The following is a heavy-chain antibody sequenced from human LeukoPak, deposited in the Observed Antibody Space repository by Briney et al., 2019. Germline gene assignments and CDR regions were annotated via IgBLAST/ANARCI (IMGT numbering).Heavy chain of an antibody. CDR3: ASNYYDSSGYHSGDY. CDR2: IYRGGST. Sequence: GGSLRLFCAASGFTDSSNYTSWVRQAPGKGLECVSFIYRGGSTYYADSVKGRFTISRDNAKNSLYLQMNSLRAEDTAVYYCASNYYDSSGYHSGDYWGQGTLVTVSS. CDR1: GFTDSSNY. J-gene: IGHJ4*02. V-gene: IGHV3-53*01. D-gene: IGHD3-22*01.